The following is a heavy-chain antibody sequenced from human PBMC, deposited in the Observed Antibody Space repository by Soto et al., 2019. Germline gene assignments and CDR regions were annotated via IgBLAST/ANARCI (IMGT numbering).Heavy chain of an antibody. V-gene: IGHV4-59*01. J-gene: IGHJ4*02. CDR3: AGDPGGRGDDYFDY. CDR2: IYYSGST. CDR1: GGSISSYY. Sequence: QVQLQESGPGLVEPSETLSLTCTVSGGSISSYYWSWIRQPPGKGLEWIGYIYYSGSTNYNPSLKSPGTTSVDTSKLQLTLQLGAVTAAYTAVCYCAGDPGGRGDDYFDYWGQGTLVTVSS. D-gene: IGHD3-16*01.